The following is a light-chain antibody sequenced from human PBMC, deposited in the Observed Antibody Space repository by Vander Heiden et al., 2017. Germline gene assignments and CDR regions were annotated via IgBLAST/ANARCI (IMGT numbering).Light chain of an antibody. J-gene: IGKJ1*01. CDR3: QQYRSYRT. CDR2: DAS. Sequence: GDRVTITCRASESISSWLAWYQQKPGKAPKLLIYDASTLESGVPSRFSGSGSATEFTLTISSLQPDDFATYFCQQYRSYRTFGQGTKLEIK. V-gene: IGKV1-5*01. CDR1: ESISSW.